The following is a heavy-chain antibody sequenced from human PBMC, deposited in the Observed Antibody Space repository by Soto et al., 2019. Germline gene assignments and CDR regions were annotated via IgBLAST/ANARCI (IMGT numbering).Heavy chain of an antibody. CDR3: AKGESGALLRFLEWSHNYYGMDV. Sequence: GGSLRLSCAASGFTFSSYGMHWVRQAPGKGLEWVAVISYDGSNKYYADSVKGRFTISRDNSKNTLYLQMNSLRAEDTAVYYCAKGESGALLRFLEWSHNYYGMDVWGQGTTVTVSS. V-gene: IGHV3-30*18. CDR2: ISYDGSNK. D-gene: IGHD3-3*01. J-gene: IGHJ6*02. CDR1: GFTFSSYG.